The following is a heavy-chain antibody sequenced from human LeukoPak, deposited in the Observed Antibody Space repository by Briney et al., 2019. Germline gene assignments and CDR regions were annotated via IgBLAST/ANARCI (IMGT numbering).Heavy chain of an antibody. V-gene: IGHV4-31*03. D-gene: IGHD4-17*01. CDR3: ARWVHGDYDYYYGMDV. Sequence: SETLSLTCTVSGGSISSGGYYWSWIRQHPGKGLEWIGYIYYSGSTYYNPSLKSRVTISVDTSKNQFSLKLSSVTAADTAVYYCARWVHGDYDYYYGMDVWGHGTTVTVSS. J-gene: IGHJ6*02. CDR2: IYYSGST. CDR1: GGSISSGGYY.